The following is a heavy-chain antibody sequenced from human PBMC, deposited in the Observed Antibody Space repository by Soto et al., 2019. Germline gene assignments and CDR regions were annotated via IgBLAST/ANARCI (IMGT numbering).Heavy chain of an antibody. Sequence: PSETLSLTCTVSGGSISSSSCYWGWIRQPPGKGLEWIGSIYYSGSTYYNPSLKSRVTISVDTSKNQFSLKLSSVTAADTAVYYCAGHKETGPLFDYWGQGTLVTVSS. D-gene: IGHD3-9*01. CDR2: IYYSGST. CDR1: GGSISSSSCY. CDR3: AGHKETGPLFDY. V-gene: IGHV4-39*01. J-gene: IGHJ4*02.